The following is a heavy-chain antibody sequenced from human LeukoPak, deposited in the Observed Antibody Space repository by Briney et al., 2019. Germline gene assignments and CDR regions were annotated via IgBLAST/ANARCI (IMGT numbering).Heavy chain of an antibody. CDR1: GFTFSNYA. J-gene: IGHJ4*02. V-gene: IGHV3-30*04. D-gene: IGHD3-22*01. CDR2: ISYDGNNK. Sequence: GRSLRLSCAASGFTFSNYAMHWVRQAPGRGLEWVAAISYDGNNKYYADSVKGRFTISRDNSKNTLYLQTNSLRAEDTAVYYCARGPRFAIRLIVVVTKGHFDYWGQGTLVTVSS. CDR3: ARGPRFAIRLIVVVTKGHFDY.